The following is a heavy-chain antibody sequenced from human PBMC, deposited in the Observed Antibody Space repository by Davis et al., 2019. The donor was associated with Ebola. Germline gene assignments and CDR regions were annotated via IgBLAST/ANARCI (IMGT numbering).Heavy chain of an antibody. V-gene: IGHV3-30-3*01. D-gene: IGHD6-6*01. CDR2: ISYDGSNK. Sequence: GESLKISCAASGFTFSSYAMHWVRQAPGKGLEWVAVISYDGSNKYYADSVKGRFTISRDNSKNTLYLQMNSLSDEDTAVYYCVTPFSSSPSHWGQGTLVTVSS. CDR3: VTPFSSSPSH. CDR1: GFTFSSYA. J-gene: IGHJ4*02.